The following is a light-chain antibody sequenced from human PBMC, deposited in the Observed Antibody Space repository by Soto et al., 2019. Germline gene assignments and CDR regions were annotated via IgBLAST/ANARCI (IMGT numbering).Light chain of an antibody. CDR1: QSVSDN. CDR2: GAS. CDR3: QQYGSSGT. J-gene: IGKJ1*01. Sequence: EIVMTQSPDTLSVPPGERATLSCRASQSVSDNLAWHQQKPGQAPRLLIYGASNRATGIPDRFSGSGSGTDFTLTISRLEPEDFAVYYCQQYGSSGTFGQGTKVDIK. V-gene: IGKV3-20*01.